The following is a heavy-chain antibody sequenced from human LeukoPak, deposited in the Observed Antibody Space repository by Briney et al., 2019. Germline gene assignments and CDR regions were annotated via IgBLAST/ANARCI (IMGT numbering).Heavy chain of an antibody. CDR1: GGSISSSS. CDR2: ISSSRNYI. CDR3: ARVRVYATIYYYYGMDV. D-gene: IGHD2-8*01. V-gene: IGHV3-21*01. J-gene: IGHJ6*02. Sequence: PSETLSLTCTVSGGSISSSSYYWGWIRQPPGKGLEWVSSISSSRNYIYYADSVKGRFTISRDNAKNSLYLQMNSLRAEDTAVYYCARVRVYATIYYYYGMDVWGQGTTVTVSS.